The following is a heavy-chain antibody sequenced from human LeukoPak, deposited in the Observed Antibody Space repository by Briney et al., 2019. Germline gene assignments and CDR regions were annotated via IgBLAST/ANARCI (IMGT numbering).Heavy chain of an antibody. CDR2: INRSGST. Sequence: SETLSLTCAVYGGSFNDYYWSWIRQSPGKGLEWIGEINRSGSTSYNPSLKSRGTISLDTSKNHFSLKLSSLTAADTAVYYCARLNIYYYDSSGYRYWGQGTLVTVSS. D-gene: IGHD3-22*01. V-gene: IGHV4-34*01. CDR1: GGSFNDYY. CDR3: ARLNIYYYDSSGYRY. J-gene: IGHJ4*02.